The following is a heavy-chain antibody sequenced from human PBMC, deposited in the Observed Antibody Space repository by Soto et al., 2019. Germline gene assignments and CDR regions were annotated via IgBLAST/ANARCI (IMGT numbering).Heavy chain of an antibody. CDR1: GGTFSRYA. CDR2: ISPIFGTA. Sequence: SVKVSCKASGGTFSRYAISWVRQAPGQGLEWMGGISPIFGTANYAQKFQGRVTITADDSTSTAFMELVSLRSDDTAVYYCARNYYDSSGPYPRADYYYYYCIDVWGQGTTVTVSS. J-gene: IGHJ6*02. D-gene: IGHD3-22*01. V-gene: IGHV1-69*13. CDR3: ARNYYDSSGPYPRADYYYYYCIDV.